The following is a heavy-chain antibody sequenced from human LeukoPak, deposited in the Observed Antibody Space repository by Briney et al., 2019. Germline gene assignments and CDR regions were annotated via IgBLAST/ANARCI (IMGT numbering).Heavy chain of an antibody. CDR3: ARDPPHGDYGYGMDV. V-gene: IGHV3-48*03. CDR2: ISSSGSTI. Sequence: GGSLRLSCAASGFTFSSYEMNWVRQAPGKGLEWVSYISSSGSTIYYADSVKGRFTISRDNAKNSLYLQMNSLRAEDTAVYYCARDPPHGDYGYGMDVWGQGTTVTVSS. CDR1: GFTFSSYE. J-gene: IGHJ6*02. D-gene: IGHD4-17*01.